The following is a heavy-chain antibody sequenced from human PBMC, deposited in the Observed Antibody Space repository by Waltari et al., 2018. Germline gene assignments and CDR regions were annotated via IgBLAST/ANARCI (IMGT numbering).Heavy chain of an antibody. Sequence: QVRLQQWGTGLLKPSETLALTRAVHGESFRGLYWSWIRQPPGEGLEWIGEIYHDGSTNYNPSLKGRVTMSVDTSKNQFSLNLRSVTAADTAVYYCARAPFGGYDYVGGTYRYFYYYMDVWGKGTTVAVSS. CDR1: GESFRGLY. CDR3: ARAPFGGYDYVGGTYRYFYYYMDV. CDR2: IYHDGST. V-gene: IGHV4-34*01. J-gene: IGHJ6*03. D-gene: IGHD3-16*02.